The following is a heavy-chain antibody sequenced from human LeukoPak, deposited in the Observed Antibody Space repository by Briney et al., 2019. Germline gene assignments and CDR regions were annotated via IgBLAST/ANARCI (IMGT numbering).Heavy chain of an antibody. CDR2: INGDGSTT. CDR3: ATGNYYDSRGYYTFGH. V-gene: IGHV3-74*01. CDR1: GFTFSRYW. J-gene: IGHJ1*01. Sequence: GSLRLSCAASGFTFSRYWMHWVRQAPGKGLVWVSRINGDGSTTSYADSVKGGFTIPRDNAKNTLYLQMNSLRAEDTAVYYCATGNYYDSRGYYTFGHWGQGTLVTVSS. D-gene: IGHD3-22*01.